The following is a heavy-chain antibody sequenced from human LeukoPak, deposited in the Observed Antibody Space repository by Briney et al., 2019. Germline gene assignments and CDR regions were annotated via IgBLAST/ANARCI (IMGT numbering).Heavy chain of an antibody. CDR3: ARDTFGAGSPFHYYGMDV. Sequence: GSLRLSCAASGFSFSSYAIHWVRQAPGKGLEWVAVISYDGSDKYYAHSVKGRFTISRDTSKNTLYLQMNSLKTEDTAVYYCARDTFGAGSPFHYYGMDVWGQGTTVTVSS. CDR1: GFSFSSYA. V-gene: IGHV3-30*04. D-gene: IGHD3-10*01. J-gene: IGHJ6*02. CDR2: ISYDGSDK.